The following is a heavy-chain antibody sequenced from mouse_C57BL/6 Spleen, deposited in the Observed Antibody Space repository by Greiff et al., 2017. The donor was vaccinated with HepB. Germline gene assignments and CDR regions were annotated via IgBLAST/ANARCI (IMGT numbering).Heavy chain of an antibody. V-gene: IGHV5-6*02. D-gene: IGHD2-1*01. J-gene: IGHJ3*01. CDR3: AGGDLLWYRLAY. CDR2: ISSGGSYT. CDR1: GFTFSSYG. Sequence: DVKLQESGGDLVKPGGSLKLSCAASGFTFSSYGMSWVRQTPDKRLEWVATISSGGSYTYYPDSVKGRFTISRDNAKNTLYLQMSSLKSEDTAMYYGAGGDLLWYRLAYWGQGTLVTVSA.